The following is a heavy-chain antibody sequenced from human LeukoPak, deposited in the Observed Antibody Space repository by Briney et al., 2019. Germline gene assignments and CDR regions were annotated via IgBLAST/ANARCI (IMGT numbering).Heavy chain of an antibody. CDR2: IYTSGST. CDR3: ARDLRYYYDSSGYLDWFDP. J-gene: IGHJ5*02. Sequence: SETLSLTCTVSGGSISSYYWSWIRQPAGKGLEWIGRIYTSGSTNYNPSLRSRVTMSVDTSKNQFSLKLSSVTAADTAVYYCARDLRYYYDSSGYLDWFDPWGQGTLVTVSS. CDR1: GGSISSYY. V-gene: IGHV4-4*07. D-gene: IGHD3-22*01.